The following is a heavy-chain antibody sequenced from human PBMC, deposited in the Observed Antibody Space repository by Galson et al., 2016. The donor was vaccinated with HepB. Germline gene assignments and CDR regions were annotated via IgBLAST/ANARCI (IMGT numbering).Heavy chain of an antibody. Sequence: SETLSLTCTVSGGSITSSNYYWGWIRESPGKGLEWIGSIYYSGSTYYNPSLKSRVSTSVDASKNQFSLKLTSVTAADTAVYYCVRHVDTYRTSIYFDYWGLGALVTVSS. CDR1: GGSITSSNYY. J-gene: IGHJ4*02. D-gene: IGHD3-16*01. V-gene: IGHV4-39*01. CDR3: VRHVDTYRTSIYFDY. CDR2: IYYSGST.